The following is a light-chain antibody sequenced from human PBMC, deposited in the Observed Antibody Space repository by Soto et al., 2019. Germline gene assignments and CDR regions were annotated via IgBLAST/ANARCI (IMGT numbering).Light chain of an antibody. V-gene: IGKV3-11*01. J-gene: IGKJ5*01. CDR2: DAS. Sequence: EIVWTQSPGTLSLSPGERATLSCRASQSVSSYFAWYQQKPGQAPRLLIYDASNRATGIPARFSGSGSGTDFTLTISSLEPEDFAVYYCQQRSNWPITFGQGTRLEIK. CDR1: QSVSSY. CDR3: QQRSNWPIT.